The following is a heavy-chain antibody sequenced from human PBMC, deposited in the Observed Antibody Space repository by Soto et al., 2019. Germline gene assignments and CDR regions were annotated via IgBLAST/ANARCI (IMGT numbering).Heavy chain of an antibody. CDR3: ARSLWFGELH. J-gene: IGHJ4*02. V-gene: IGHV2-5*02. Sequence: QITLKESGPPLVKPTQTLTLTCSFSGFSLSTTGVGVGWIRQSPGKALEWLAIIYWDNDKRYSPSLKSSVTITKDTSKDQVVLTVTNMDPVDTGTYYCARSLWFGELHWGQGALVTVSS. CDR2: IYWDNDK. D-gene: IGHD3-10*01. CDR1: GFSLSTTGVG.